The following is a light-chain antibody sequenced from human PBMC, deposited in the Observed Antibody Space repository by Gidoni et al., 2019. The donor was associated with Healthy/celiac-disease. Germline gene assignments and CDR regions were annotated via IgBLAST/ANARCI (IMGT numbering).Light chain of an antibody. Sequence: DIVMTQSPDSLAVSLGERATLNCKSSQSVLYSSNNKNYLAWYQQKPGQPPKLLIYWASTRESGVPDRFSGSGSGTDFTLTISSLQAEDVAVYYCQQYYSTPRTFGQXTKVEIK. CDR1: QSVLYSSNNKNY. J-gene: IGKJ1*01. CDR3: QQYYSTPRT. CDR2: WAS. V-gene: IGKV4-1*01.